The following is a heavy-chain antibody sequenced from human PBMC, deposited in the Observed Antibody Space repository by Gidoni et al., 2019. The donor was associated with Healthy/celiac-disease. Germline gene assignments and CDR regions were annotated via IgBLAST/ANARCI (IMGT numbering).Heavy chain of an antibody. CDR3: ARGLTTYYYDSSGYYYTRGGAFDI. J-gene: IGHJ3*02. CDR1: GGSFSGYY. D-gene: IGHD3-22*01. CDR2: INHSGST. V-gene: IGHV4-34*01. Sequence: QVQLQQWGAGLLKPSETLSLTCAVYGGSFSGYYWRWIRQPPGKGLEWIGEINHSGSTNYNPSLKSRVTISVDTSKNQFSLKLSSVTAADTAVYYCARGLTTYYYDSSGYYYTRGGAFDIWGQGTMVTVSS.